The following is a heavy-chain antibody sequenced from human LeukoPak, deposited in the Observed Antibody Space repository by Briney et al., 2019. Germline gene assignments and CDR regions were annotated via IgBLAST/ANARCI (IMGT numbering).Heavy chain of an antibody. CDR1: GFTFGSCW. CDR3: AREVLKYSYGYSDY. V-gene: IGHV3-7*03. D-gene: IGHD5-18*01. Sequence: PGGSLRLSCAASGFTFGSCWMNWVRQTPGKGLEWVANINQDGSQKFYVDSVKGRFTISRDNAKNSLYLQMNSLRAEDTAVYYCAREVLKYSYGYSDYWGQGTLVTVSS. CDR2: INQDGSQK. J-gene: IGHJ4*02.